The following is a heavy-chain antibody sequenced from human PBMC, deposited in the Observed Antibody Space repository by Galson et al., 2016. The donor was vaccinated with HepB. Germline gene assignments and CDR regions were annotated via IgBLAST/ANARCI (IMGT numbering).Heavy chain of an antibody. CDR3: ARDVQYSFDS. CDR1: GYTFTTSG. J-gene: IGHJ4*02. Sequence: SVKVSCKASGYTFTTSGISWVRQAPGQGLEWMGWISTYSGNTKYAQKFQGGLTLTTDSSTTTAYMELRSLRFDDTSLYYCARDVQYSFDSWVPGTLVTVSS. CDR2: ISTYSGNT. D-gene: IGHD5-12*01. V-gene: IGHV1-18*01.